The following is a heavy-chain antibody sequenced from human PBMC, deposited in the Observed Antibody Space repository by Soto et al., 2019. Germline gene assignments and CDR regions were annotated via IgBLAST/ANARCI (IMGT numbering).Heavy chain of an antibody. Sequence: SETLSLTCAVYGGSFSGYYWNWIRQPPGKGLEWIGEINHSGSTNYNPSLKSRVTISVDTSKNQFSLKLSSVTAADTAVYYCARVLGRSGYYYYGMDVWGQGTTVTVSS. CDR2: INHSGST. D-gene: IGHD3-3*01. CDR1: GGSFSGYY. CDR3: ARVLGRSGYYYYGMDV. J-gene: IGHJ6*02. V-gene: IGHV4-34*01.